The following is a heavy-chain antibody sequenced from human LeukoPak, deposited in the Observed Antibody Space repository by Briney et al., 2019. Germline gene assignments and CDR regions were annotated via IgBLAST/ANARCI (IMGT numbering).Heavy chain of an antibody. CDR3: ARREELPLEYNAFGI. Sequence: PSETLSLTCAVYGGSFSGYYWSWIRQPPGKGLEWIGEINHSGSTNYNPSLKSRVTISVDTSKNQFSLKLSSVTAADTAVYYCARREELPLEYNAFGIWGQGTMVTVSS. CDR1: GGSFSGYY. CDR2: INHSGST. J-gene: IGHJ3*02. D-gene: IGHD1-7*01. V-gene: IGHV4-34*01.